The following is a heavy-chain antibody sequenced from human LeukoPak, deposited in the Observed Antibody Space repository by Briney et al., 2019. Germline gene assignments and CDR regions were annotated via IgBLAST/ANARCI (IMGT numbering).Heavy chain of an antibody. CDR3: ARWLHIPRYFDY. Sequence: SQTLSLTCDISGDSVSTNSAAWNWVRQSPSRGLEWLGRAYYMSKWSYEYAVSVRSRLTINTDTSKNQFSLQLNSVTPDDTAVYYCARWLHIPRYFDYWGQGTLVTVSS. CDR1: GDSVSTNSAA. V-gene: IGHV6-1*01. D-gene: IGHD5-18*01. J-gene: IGHJ4*02. CDR2: AYYMSKWSY.